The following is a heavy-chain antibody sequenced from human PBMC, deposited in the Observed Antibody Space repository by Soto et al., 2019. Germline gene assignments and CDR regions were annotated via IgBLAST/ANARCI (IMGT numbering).Heavy chain of an antibody. CDR2: IYSSGST. CDR1: GGSISRFY. J-gene: IGHJ4*01. V-gene: IGHV4-59*08. CDR3: ARHFDY. Sequence: SETLSLTCTVSGGSISRFYWSWIRQPPGKGLEWIGYIYSSGSTNYNPSLKSRITISLDTSKNQFSLKLSSVTAADTAVYYCARHFDYWGQGTLVTVSS.